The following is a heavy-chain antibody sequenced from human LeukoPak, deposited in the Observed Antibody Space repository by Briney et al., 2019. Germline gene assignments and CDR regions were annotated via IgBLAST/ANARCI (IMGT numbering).Heavy chain of an antibody. Sequence: GGFLRLSCAASGFTVSSNYMSWVRQAPGKGLEWVSVIYSGGSTYYADSVKGRFTISRDNSKNTLYLQMNSLRAEDTAVYYCARDVWAYCGGDCYSWWGQGTLVTVSS. D-gene: IGHD2-21*02. CDR2: IYSGGST. J-gene: IGHJ4*02. V-gene: IGHV3-66*01. CDR3: ARDVWAYCGGDCYSW. CDR1: GFTVSSNY.